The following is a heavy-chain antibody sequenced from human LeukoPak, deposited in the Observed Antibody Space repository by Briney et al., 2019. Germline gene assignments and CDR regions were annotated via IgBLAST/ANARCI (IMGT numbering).Heavy chain of an antibody. CDR2: ISSSSSYI. Sequence: GGSLRLSCAASGFTFSSYSMNWVRQAPGKGLEWVSSISSSSSYIYYADSVKGRFTISRDNAKNSLYLQMNSLRAEDTAVYYCARDQRRFGSGHAFDIWGQGTMVTDSS. CDR1: GFTFSSYS. J-gene: IGHJ3*02. V-gene: IGHV3-21*01. D-gene: IGHD3-10*01. CDR3: ARDQRRFGSGHAFDI.